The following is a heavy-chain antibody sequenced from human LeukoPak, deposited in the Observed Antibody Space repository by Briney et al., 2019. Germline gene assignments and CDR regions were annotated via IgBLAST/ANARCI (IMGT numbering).Heavy chain of an antibody. CDR1: GGSISSYY. D-gene: IGHD1-26*01. Sequence: PSETLSLTCTVSGGSISSYYWSWVRQPPGKGLEWIGYIYYSGSTNYNPSLKSRVTISVDTSKNQFSLKLSSVTAADTAVYYCARGGPLGGFDYWGQGTLVTVSS. J-gene: IGHJ4*02. V-gene: IGHV4-59*01. CDR3: ARGGPLGGFDY. CDR2: IYYSGST.